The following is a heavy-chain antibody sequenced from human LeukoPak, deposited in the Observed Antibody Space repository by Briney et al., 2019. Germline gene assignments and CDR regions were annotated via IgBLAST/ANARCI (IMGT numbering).Heavy chain of an antibody. J-gene: IGHJ4*02. Sequence: GGSLRLSCAASAFTFSGSAVHWVRQASGKGREWVGRIRSEDNSYAPAYAAPVKGRFTISTDDTNNTAYLQMNSLKTEDTAVYYCTRHAVGASGYWGQGTLVTVSS. CDR2: IRSEDNSYAP. V-gene: IGHV3-73*01. CDR1: AFTFSGSA. CDR3: TRHAVGASGY. D-gene: IGHD1-26*01.